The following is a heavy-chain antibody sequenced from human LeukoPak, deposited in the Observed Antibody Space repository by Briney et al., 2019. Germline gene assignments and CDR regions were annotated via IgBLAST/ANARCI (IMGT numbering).Heavy chain of an antibody. Sequence: PGGSLRLSCAVSEFTFSHFAKHWVRQAPGKGLEWVAVVSSHGNDGYYADSVKGRFTISRDNSKNTLYLQIDSLRAEDTAIYYCTRDAYNFNDFDYWGQGTLVTVSS. CDR1: EFTFSHFA. CDR2: VSSHGNDG. V-gene: IGHV3-30*01. CDR3: TRDAYNFNDFDY. J-gene: IGHJ4*02. D-gene: IGHD5-24*01.